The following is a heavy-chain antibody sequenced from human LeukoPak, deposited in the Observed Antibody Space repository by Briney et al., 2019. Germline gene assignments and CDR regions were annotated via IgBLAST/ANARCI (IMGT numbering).Heavy chain of an antibody. CDR3: AKDLSIGETYFACSDH. CDR1: GFTVSNNY. Sequence: PGGSLRLSCAASGFTVSNNYITWVRQAPGKGLEWVSTISGSGTDTYYPDSVKGRFTISRDNSKKTVYLQMNSLRAEDTAVYYCAKDLSIGETYFACSDHWGQGTLVTVSS. D-gene: IGHD1-26*01. V-gene: IGHV3-23*01. J-gene: IGHJ4*02. CDR2: ISGSGTDT.